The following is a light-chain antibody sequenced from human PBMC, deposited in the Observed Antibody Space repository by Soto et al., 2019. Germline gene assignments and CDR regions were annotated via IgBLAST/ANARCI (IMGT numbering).Light chain of an antibody. CDR2: GAS. V-gene: IGKV3-20*01. CDR3: QQYGRSPLLT. Sequence: EIVLTQSPGTLSLSPGERATLSCRASQSVSSSYLAWYQQKPSQAPRLLIYGASSRATGIPDRFSGSGSGTDFTLTISRLEPEDFAVYYCQQYGRSPLLTFGGGTKVEIK. J-gene: IGKJ4*01. CDR1: QSVSSSY.